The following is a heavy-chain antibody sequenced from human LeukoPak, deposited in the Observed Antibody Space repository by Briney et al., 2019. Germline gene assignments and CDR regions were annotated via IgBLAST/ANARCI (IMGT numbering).Heavy chain of an antibody. CDR1: GFTFSSYA. Sequence: GGSLRLSCAASGFTFSSYAMSWVRQAPGKGLEWVSAISGSGGGTYYADSVKGRFTTSRDNSKNTLYLQMNSLRAEDTAVYYCAKGGYSGSYDGGNYYYYYYMDVWGKGTTVTVSS. J-gene: IGHJ6*03. D-gene: IGHD1-26*01. CDR2: ISGSGGGT. V-gene: IGHV3-23*01. CDR3: AKGGYSGSYDGGNYYYYYYMDV.